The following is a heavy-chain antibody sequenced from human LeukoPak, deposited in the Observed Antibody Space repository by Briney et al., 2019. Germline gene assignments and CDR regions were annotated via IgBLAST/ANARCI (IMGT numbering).Heavy chain of an antibody. V-gene: IGHV3-23*01. D-gene: IGHD3-22*01. CDR2: ITGDGTTT. Sequence: GGSLRLSCAASGFSFSSNAMTWVRQAPGKGLECVSAITGDGTTTYYADSVKGRFTISRDNSKNTLYLQMNSLRAEDTAIYYCAKAYGTNGYYQLPIDFWGQGTLVTVSS. CDR3: AKAYGTNGYYQLPIDF. J-gene: IGHJ4*02. CDR1: GFSFSSNA.